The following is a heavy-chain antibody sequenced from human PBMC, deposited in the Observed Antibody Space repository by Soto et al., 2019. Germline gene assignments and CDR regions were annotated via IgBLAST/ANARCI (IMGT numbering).Heavy chain of an antibody. Sequence: TLVNPTQTLTVTCTFSGFSLSTSGAGVGWIRQSPGKAPEWLALISWKDEKRYNPGLKSRLTITKDTSKNRVVLTMTDLDPVDTATYFCAHRYGGNYYRWYFDSWGQGTLVTVSS. CDR3: AHRYGGNYYRWYFDS. CDR1: GFSLSTSGAG. V-gene: IGHV2-5*01. J-gene: IGHJ4*02. CDR2: ISWKDEK. D-gene: IGHD1-26*01.